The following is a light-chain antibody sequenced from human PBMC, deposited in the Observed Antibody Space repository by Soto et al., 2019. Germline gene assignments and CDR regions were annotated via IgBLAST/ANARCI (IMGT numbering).Light chain of an antibody. J-gene: IGLJ2*01. Sequence: QSALTQPPSASGSPGQSVTISCTGTSTDVGAYNFVSWYQQHPGKAPKLMIYAVSKRPSGVPDRFSGSKSGNTASLTVSGLQADDEADYYCSSYVGNNNLVFGGGTKHTVL. CDR2: AVS. CDR1: STDVGAYNF. CDR3: SSYVGNNNLV. V-gene: IGLV2-8*01.